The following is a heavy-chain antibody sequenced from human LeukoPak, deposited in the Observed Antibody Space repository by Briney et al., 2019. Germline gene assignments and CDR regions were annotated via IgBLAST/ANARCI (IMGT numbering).Heavy chain of an antibody. CDR3: ARARHYDFWSGYQSYFDC. CDR1: GGSISSGSYY. CDR2: IYTSVST. D-gene: IGHD3-3*01. V-gene: IGHV4-61*02. J-gene: IGHJ4*02. Sequence: PSQTLSLTCTVSGGSISSGSYYWSWIRQPAGQGLEWIGRIYTSVSTNYNPSLKSRATISVDTPKNQFSLQLRSVTAADTAVYSFARARHYDFWSGYQSYFDCWGQGTLVTVSS.